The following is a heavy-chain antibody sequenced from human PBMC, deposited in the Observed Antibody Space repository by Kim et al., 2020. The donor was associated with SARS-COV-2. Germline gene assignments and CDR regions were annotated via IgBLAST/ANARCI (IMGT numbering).Heavy chain of an antibody. V-gene: IGHV4-59*01. CDR1: GGSISSYY. CDR3: ARDDGIAASMDV. CDR2: IYYSGST. D-gene: IGHD6-13*01. J-gene: IGHJ6*03. Sequence: SETLSLTCTVSGGSISSYYWSWIRQPPGKGLEWIGYIYYSGSTNYNPSLKSRVTISVDTSKNQFSLKLSSVTAADTAVYYCARDDGIAASMDVWGKGTTVTVSS.